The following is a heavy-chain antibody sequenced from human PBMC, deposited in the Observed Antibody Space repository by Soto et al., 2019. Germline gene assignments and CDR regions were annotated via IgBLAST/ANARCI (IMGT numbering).Heavy chain of an antibody. D-gene: IGHD3-22*01. CDR3: AKSRYSYRSGDFYDY. J-gene: IGHJ4*01. Sequence: PGGSLRLSCAASAFTFTNYAMSWVRQAPGKSLEGVSGIGGSGRTKYYADSVMVLFTISRDNSNNTLFLQMNSLRAEDTAVYYCAKSRYSYRSGDFYDYWGPGTLVTVSS. CDR2: IGGSGRTK. CDR1: AFTFTNYA. V-gene: IGHV3-23*01.